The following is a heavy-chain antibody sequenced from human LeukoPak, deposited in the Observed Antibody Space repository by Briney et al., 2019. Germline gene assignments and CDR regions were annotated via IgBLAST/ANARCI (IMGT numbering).Heavy chain of an antibody. V-gene: IGHV3-48*01. J-gene: IGHJ4*02. CDR2: ISSSSTTI. Sequence: QSGGSLRLSCAASGFTFSSYSMMWVRQAPGKGLEWVSYISSSSTTIHYADSVKGRFTISRDNAKNSVYLQMNSLRAEDTAVYYCARGPGYYYDSSGYYYFDYWGQGTLVTVSS. D-gene: IGHD3-22*01. CDR1: GFTFSSYS. CDR3: ARGPGYYYDSSGYYYFDY.